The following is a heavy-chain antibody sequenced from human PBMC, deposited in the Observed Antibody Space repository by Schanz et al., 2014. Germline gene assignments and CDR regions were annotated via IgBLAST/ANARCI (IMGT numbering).Heavy chain of an antibody. V-gene: IGHV3-33*08. CDR2: IWNNGVTK. CDR1: GFTVSSNH. J-gene: IGHJ4*02. CDR3: ARGTDWNLHY. D-gene: IGHD1-1*01. Sequence: QVQLVESGGGVVQPGGSLRLSCAVSGFTVSSNHMSWVRQAPGKGLEWVAVIWNNGVTKYYADSVRGRFTISRDRFQNTLYLRMSSLRAEDTAVYYCARGTDWNLHYWGQGTLVTVSS.